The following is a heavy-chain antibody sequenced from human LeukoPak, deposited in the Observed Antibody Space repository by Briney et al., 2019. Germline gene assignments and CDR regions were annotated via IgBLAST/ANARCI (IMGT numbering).Heavy chain of an antibody. Sequence: AARSMRLSCAPSGFTFSTYGMHWVRQVPGKGLEWVAVIWNDGSNKYYTDSMKGRFTISRDNSKNTLYLQMNSLRAEDTAVYYCARDPFRGSSEISPYCWGQGTLVTVSS. D-gene: IGHD6-6*01. CDR1: GFTFSTYG. J-gene: IGHJ4*02. CDR2: IWNDGSNK. V-gene: IGHV3-33*01. CDR3: ARDPFRGSSEISPYC.